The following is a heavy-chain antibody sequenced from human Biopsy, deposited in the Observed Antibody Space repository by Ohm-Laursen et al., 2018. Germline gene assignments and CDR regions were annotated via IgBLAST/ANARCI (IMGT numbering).Heavy chain of an antibody. CDR1: GGPISSGSNY. CDR2: VYHSGTT. J-gene: IGHJ4*02. CDR3: ARHDGNGPFALDS. Sequence: SQTLSLTWTVSGGPISSGSNYWAWIRQPPGKGLEWIGSVYHSGTTYYSPSLKSRVTISVDTSKNQLSLKVTSVTAADTAAYYCARHDGNGPFALDSWGQGTLVTVSS. V-gene: IGHV4-39*01. D-gene: IGHD5-24*01.